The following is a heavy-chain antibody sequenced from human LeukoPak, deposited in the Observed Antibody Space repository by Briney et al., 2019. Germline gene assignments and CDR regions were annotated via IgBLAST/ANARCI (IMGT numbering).Heavy chain of an antibody. D-gene: IGHD3-3*01. CDR2: IKKDGSQK. CDR3: TRVFGGYDVSDY. V-gene: IGHV3-7*03. CDR1: GFTFSSFW. Sequence: GGSLRLSCAASGFTFSSFWMRWVRQAPGKGLEWVANIKKDGSQKYYVDSVEGRFTISRDNAKNSLYLQMDSLRVDDTAVYYCTRVFGGYDVSDYWGQGTLVTVSS. J-gene: IGHJ4*02.